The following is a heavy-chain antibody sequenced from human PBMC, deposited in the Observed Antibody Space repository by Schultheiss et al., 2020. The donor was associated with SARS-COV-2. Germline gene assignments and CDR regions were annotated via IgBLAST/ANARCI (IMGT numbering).Heavy chain of an antibody. V-gene: IGHV4-59*01. CDR2: IYYSGGT. J-gene: IGHJ4*02. CDR3: ARGNGWYFY. CDR1: GGSFSGYY. D-gene: IGHD6-19*01. Sequence: SETLSLTCAVYGGSFSGYYWSWIRQPPGKGLEWIWYIYYSGGTNYSPSLESRVTISVDTSKNQFSLNLSSVTAADSAVYYCARGNGWYFYWGQGTQVTVSS.